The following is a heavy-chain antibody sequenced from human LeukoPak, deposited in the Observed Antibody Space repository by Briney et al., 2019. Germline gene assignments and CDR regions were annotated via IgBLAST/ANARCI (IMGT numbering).Heavy chain of an antibody. V-gene: IGHV3-48*01. Sequence: PGGSLRLSCAVSAFTFTSYDMNWVRQAPGKGLEWVSYINTGGRTMYYADSVKGRFTISRDNAKSSLYLQMNSLRAEDTAVYYCARGPPLFDPWGQGTLVTVSP. CDR2: INTGGRTM. CDR1: AFTFTSYD. J-gene: IGHJ5*02. CDR3: ARGPPLFDP.